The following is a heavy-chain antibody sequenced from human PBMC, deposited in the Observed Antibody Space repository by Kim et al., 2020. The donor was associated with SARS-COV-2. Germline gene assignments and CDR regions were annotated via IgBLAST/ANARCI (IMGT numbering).Heavy chain of an antibody. CDR3: ARGGGRSNWFDP. J-gene: IGHJ5*02. CDR2: INHSGST. CDR1: GGSFSGYY. V-gene: IGHV4-34*01. D-gene: IGHD2-15*01. Sequence: SETLSLTCAVYGGSFSGYYWSWIRQPPGKGLEWIGEINHSGSTNYNPSLKSRVTISVDTSKNQFSLKLSSVTAADTAVYYCARGGGRSNWFDPWGQGTLVTVSS.